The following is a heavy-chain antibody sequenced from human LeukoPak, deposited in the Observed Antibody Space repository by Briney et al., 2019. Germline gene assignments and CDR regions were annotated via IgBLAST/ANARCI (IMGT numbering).Heavy chain of an antibody. CDR2: IYYSGST. J-gene: IGHJ4*02. Sequence: SETLSLTCTVSGGSISSYYWSWIRQPPGKGLEWIGYIYYSGSTNYNPSLKSRVTISVDTSKNQFSLKLSSVTAADTAVYYCARSGSSWSYYFDYWGQGTLVTVSS. V-gene: IGHV4-59*08. CDR1: GGSISSYY. CDR3: ARSGSSWSYYFDY. D-gene: IGHD6-13*01.